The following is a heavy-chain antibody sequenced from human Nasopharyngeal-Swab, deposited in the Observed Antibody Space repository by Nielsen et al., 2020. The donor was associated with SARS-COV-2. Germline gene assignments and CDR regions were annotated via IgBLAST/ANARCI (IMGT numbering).Heavy chain of an antibody. Sequence: WIRQPPGKGLEWIGYIYYSGSTNYNPSLKSRVTISVDTSKNQFSLKLSSVTAADTAVYNCARDQRSGWFDAFDIWGQGTMVTVSS. J-gene: IGHJ3*02. D-gene: IGHD6-19*01. CDR2: IYYSGST. V-gene: IGHV4-59*01. CDR3: ARDQRSGWFDAFDI.